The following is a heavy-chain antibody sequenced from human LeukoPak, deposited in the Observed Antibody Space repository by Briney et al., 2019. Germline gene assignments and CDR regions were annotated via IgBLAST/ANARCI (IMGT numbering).Heavy chain of an antibody. CDR1: GFTFSSYA. V-gene: IGHV3-23*01. D-gene: IGHD6-13*01. CDR3: AKDVYGGDGSNWYGFSY. CDR2: ISGSGGST. J-gene: IGHJ4*02. Sequence: GGSLRLSCAASGFTFSSYAMSWVRQAPGKGLEWVSAISGSGGSTYYADSVKGRFTISRDNSKNTLYLQMNSLRAEDTALYYCAKDVYGGDGSNWYGFSYWGQGTLVTVSS.